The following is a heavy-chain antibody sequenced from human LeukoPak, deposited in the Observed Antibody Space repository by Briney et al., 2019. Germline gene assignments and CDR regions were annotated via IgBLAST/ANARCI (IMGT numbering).Heavy chain of an antibody. D-gene: IGHD6-13*01. CDR1: GFTFNSYW. Sequence: PGGSLRLSCAASGFTFNSYWMIWVRQAPGKGLEWVANTKQDGNEKYYVDSVAGRFTISRDNAKNSLYLQMNSLRAEDTAVYYCANAGYSSSWYGGFDIWGQGTMVTVSS. V-gene: IGHV3-7*05. CDR2: TKQDGNEK. J-gene: IGHJ3*02. CDR3: ANAGYSSSWYGGFDI.